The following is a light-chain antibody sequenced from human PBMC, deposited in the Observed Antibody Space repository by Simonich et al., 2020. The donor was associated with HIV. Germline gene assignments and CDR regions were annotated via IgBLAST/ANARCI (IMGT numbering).Light chain of an antibody. Sequence: DIQMTQSPSSLSASVGDRVPITCRASQGLSNSLAWYQQKPGTAPKVLLYAASRLESGVPSRFSGSGSGTDYTLTISSLQPEDFATYYCQQYYSTPQLTFGGGTKVEIK. CDR1: QGLSNS. J-gene: IGKJ4*01. CDR3: QQYYSTPQLT. V-gene: IGKV1-NL1*01. CDR2: AAS.